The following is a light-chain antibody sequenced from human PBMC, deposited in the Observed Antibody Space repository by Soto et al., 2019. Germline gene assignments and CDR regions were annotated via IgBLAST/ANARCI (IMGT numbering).Light chain of an antibody. Sequence: IQLTQSPSSLSASVGDRVTISCRASHAISSYLAWYQQKPGKSPKLLIYAASTLQSGVPSRFSGSGSGTDFTLTIISLQPEDFETYYCQQLDTYPPFGPGTKVDIK. CDR1: HAISSY. J-gene: IGKJ3*01. CDR2: AAS. CDR3: QQLDTYPP. V-gene: IGKV1-9*01.